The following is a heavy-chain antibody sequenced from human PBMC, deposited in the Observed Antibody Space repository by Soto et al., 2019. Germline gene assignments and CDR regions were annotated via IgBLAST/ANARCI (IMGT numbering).Heavy chain of an antibody. V-gene: IGHV1-2*04. CDR1: GYTFTGYY. CDR2: INPNSGGT. J-gene: IGHJ4*02. D-gene: IGHD2-2*01. CDR3: AREDCSSTSCYAGGYCSGGSCFGY. Sequence: ASVKVSCKASGYTFTGYYIHWVRQAPGQGLEWMGWINPNSGGTNYAQKFQGWVTMTRDTSISTAYMELSRLRSDDTAVYYCAREDCSSTSCYAGGYCSGGSCFGYWGQGTLVTVSS.